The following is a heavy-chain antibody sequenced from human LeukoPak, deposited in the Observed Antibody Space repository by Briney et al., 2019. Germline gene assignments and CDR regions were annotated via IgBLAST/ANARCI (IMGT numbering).Heavy chain of an antibody. V-gene: IGHV4-34*01. Sequence: PSETLSLTCAVYGGSFSGYYWSWIRQPPGKGLEWIGEINHSGSTNYNPSLKSRVTISIDTSKNQFSLKLSSVTAVDTAVYYCARGFPFDYGSFWFDPWGQGTLVTVSS. J-gene: IGHJ5*02. CDR1: GGSFSGYY. CDR3: ARGFPFDYGSFWFDP. D-gene: IGHD4-17*01. CDR2: INHSGST.